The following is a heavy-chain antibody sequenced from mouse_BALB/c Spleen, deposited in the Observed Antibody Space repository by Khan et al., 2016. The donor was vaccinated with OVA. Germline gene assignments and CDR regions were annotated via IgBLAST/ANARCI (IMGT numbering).Heavy chain of an antibody. V-gene: IGHV3-6*02. J-gene: IGHJ1*01. CDR3: ARGGVVVPYWYFDV. Sequence: EVQLQESGPGLVKPSQSLSLTCSVTGYSITSAYCWNWIRPFPGNKLEWMGYISYDGSNNYNPSLKNRISIPRDTSKNQFFLTLNSVTTEDTATYYWARGGVVVPYWYFDVWGAGTTVTVSS. D-gene: IGHD1-1*01. CDR2: ISYDGSN. CDR1: GYSITSAYC.